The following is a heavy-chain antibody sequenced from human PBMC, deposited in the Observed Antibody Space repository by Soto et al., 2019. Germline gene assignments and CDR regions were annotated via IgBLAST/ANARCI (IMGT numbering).Heavy chain of an antibody. CDR3: ATNRGYDFYYPDS. V-gene: IGHV4-31*11. D-gene: IGHD3-3*01. CDR2: INYSGTT. J-gene: IGHJ4*02. Sequence: QVQLQESGPGLVRPSQTLSLTCDVSGASVKTGGYYWTWIRQHPEKGLEWIGYINYSGTTYNPSLRVGAFLSLDMSKNQFSLNLTSVTAADTAVYYCATNRGYDFYYPDSWGQGILVTVSS. CDR1: GASVKTGGYY.